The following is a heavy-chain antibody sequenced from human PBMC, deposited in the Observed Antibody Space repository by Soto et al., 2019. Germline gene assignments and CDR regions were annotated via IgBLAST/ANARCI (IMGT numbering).Heavy chain of an antibody. CDR2: MNPNSGNT. D-gene: IGHD6-13*01. V-gene: IGHV1-8*01. J-gene: IGHJ6*02. CDR1: GYTFTSYD. CDR3: ARGLAAGTGYYYYYGMDV. Sequence: ASVKVSCKASGYTFTSYDINWVRQATGQGLEWMGWMNPNSGNTGYAQKFQGRVTMTRNTSISTAYTELSSLRSEDTAVYYCARGLAAGTGYYYYYGMDVWGQGTTVTVSS.